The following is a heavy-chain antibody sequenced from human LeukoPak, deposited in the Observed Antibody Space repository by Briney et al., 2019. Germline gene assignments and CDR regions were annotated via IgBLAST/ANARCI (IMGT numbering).Heavy chain of an antibody. CDR1: GGSISSSSYY. V-gene: IGHV4-39*07. CDR3: ARDAQGFLEWLPKDLYFDY. CDR2: IYYSRST. Sequence: PSETLSLTCTVSGGSISSSSYYWGWIRQPPGKGLEWIGSIYYSRSTYYNPSLKSRVTISVDTSKNQFSLKLSSVTAADTAVYYCARDAQGFLEWLPKDLYFDYWGQGTLVTVSS. J-gene: IGHJ4*02. D-gene: IGHD3-3*01.